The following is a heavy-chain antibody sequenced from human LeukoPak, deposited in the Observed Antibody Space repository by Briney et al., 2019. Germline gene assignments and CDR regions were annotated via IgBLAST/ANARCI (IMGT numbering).Heavy chain of an antibody. CDR2: ISWNSGSI. Sequence: GRSLRLSCAASGFTFDDYAMHWVRQAPGKGLEWVSGISWNSGSIGYADSVKGRFTISRDNAKNSLYLQMNSLRVEDTAVYYCARDLSGSYLFDHWGQGTLVTVSS. V-gene: IGHV3-9*01. CDR3: ARDLSGSYLFDH. D-gene: IGHD1-26*01. J-gene: IGHJ4*02. CDR1: GFTFDDYA.